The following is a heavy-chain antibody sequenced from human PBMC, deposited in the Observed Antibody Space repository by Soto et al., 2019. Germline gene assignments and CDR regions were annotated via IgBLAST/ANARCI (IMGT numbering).Heavy chain of an antibody. CDR1: GFTFSSYA. CDR3: AKVLTGYWYYFHS. J-gene: IGHJ4*02. Sequence: PGGSLRLSCAASGFTFSSYAMTWVRQAPGKGLEWVSAISYSGVSTYYADSVKCRFTISRDSSENTLSLQMNSLRAEDTAVYYCAKVLTGYWYYFHSWGQGTLVTVSS. V-gene: IGHV3-23*01. D-gene: IGHD3-9*01. CDR2: ISYSGVST.